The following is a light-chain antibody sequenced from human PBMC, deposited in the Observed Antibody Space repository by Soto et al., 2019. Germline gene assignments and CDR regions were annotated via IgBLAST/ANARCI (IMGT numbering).Light chain of an antibody. CDR1: QGIRND. V-gene: IGKV1-6*01. Sequence: AIQMTQSPSSLSASVGDRVTITCRASQGIRNDLGWYQQTPGKAPKLLIYAASTLQSGVPSRFSGSGSGTDFTLTISSLQPDDFATYYCLQDYNYPWTFGQGTKVEI. J-gene: IGKJ1*01. CDR2: AAS. CDR3: LQDYNYPWT.